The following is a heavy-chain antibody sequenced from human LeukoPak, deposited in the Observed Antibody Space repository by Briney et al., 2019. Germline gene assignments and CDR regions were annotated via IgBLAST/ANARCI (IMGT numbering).Heavy chain of an antibody. V-gene: IGHV3-23*01. CDR2: ISGSAQRT. CDR3: AKRYIANTGPIDY. CDR1: GLTFSDYA. Sequence: GGSLRLSCAASGLTFSDYAMSWVRRAPGQGLEWVSGISGSAQRTYYADSVKGRFTISRDNFKRTLYLEMNSLRAEDTAVYYCAKRYIANTGPIDYWGQGTLVTVSS. D-gene: IGHD1-1*01. J-gene: IGHJ4*02.